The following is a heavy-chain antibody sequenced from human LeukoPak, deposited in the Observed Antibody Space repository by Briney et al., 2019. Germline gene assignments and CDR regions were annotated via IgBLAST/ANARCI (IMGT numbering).Heavy chain of an antibody. V-gene: IGHV4-4*07. J-gene: IGHJ2*01. Sequence: SETLSLTXTVSGGSISSYYWSWIRQPAGKGVEWIGHIYTSGSTNYNPSLKSRVTMSVDTSKNQFSLKLSSVTAADTAVYYCARDSRGGFRFGGSSVNWYFDLWGRGTLVTVSS. D-gene: IGHD1-26*01. CDR3: ARDSRGGFRFGGSSVNWYFDL. CDR1: GGSISSYY. CDR2: IYTSGST.